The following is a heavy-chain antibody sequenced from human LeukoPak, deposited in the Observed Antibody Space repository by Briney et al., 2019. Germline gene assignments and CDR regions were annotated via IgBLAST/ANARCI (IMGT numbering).Heavy chain of an antibody. D-gene: IGHD3-3*01. CDR3: AHASYYDFWSGYPNLDY. CDR1: GFSLITNRAG. Sequence: KESGPTLVKPTQTLTLTCTFSGFSLITNRAGVGWIRQPPGKALEWLALIYWNDDKRYSQFLKSRLTITKDTSKNQVVLTMTNMDPVDTATYYCAHASYYDFWSGYPNLDYWGQGTLVTVSS. CDR2: IYWNDDK. J-gene: IGHJ4*02. V-gene: IGHV2-5*01.